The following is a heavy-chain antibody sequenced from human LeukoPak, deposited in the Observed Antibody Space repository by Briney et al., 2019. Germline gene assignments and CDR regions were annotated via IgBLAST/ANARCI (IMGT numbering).Heavy chain of an antibody. CDR1: GGTFSSYA. CDR2: IIPIFGTA. D-gene: IGHD1-26*01. CDR3: ARDLIVGATTNAFDI. V-gene: IGHV1-69*05. J-gene: IGHJ3*02. Sequence: SVTVSCKASGGTFSSYAISWVRQAPGQGLEWMGGIIPIFGTANYAQKFQGRVTITTDESTSTAYMELSSLRSEDTAVYYCARDLIVGATTNAFDIWGQGTMVTVSS.